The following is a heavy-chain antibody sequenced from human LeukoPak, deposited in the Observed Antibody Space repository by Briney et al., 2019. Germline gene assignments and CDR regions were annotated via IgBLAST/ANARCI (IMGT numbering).Heavy chain of an antibody. V-gene: IGHV1-18*01. J-gene: IGHJ3*02. CDR1: GYTFNSYG. CDR3: ARGVLLWFGELFAFEI. D-gene: IGHD3-10*01. Sequence: GSSVKVSCKATGYTFNSYGMSWVRQAPGQGLEWMGWISSYNGNTNYAQKLQGRVTMTTDTSTSTAYMELRSLRSDDTAVYYCARGVLLWFGELFAFEIWGQGTMVTVSS. CDR2: ISSYNGNT.